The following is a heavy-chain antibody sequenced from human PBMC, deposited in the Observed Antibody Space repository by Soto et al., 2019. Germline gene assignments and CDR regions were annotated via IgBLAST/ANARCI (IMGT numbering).Heavy chain of an antibody. D-gene: IGHD5-18*01. CDR2: IYPGDSDT. V-gene: IGHV5-51*01. Sequence: GESLKISCKGSGYSFSKYLIGWVPQMPGKGLEWMGIIYPGDSDTRYSPSFQGQVTISADKSISTAYLQWSSLKASDTAIYYCAFGYSYGRLDYWGQGTLVTVSS. J-gene: IGHJ4*02. CDR1: GYSFSKYL. CDR3: AFGYSYGRLDY.